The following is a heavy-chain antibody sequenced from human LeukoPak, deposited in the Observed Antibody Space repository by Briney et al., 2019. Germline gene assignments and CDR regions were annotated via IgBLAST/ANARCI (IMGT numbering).Heavy chain of an antibody. D-gene: IGHD3-9*01. V-gene: IGHV1-69*05. CDR1: GGTFSSYA. J-gene: IGHJ4*02. Sequence: SVKVSCKASGGTFSSYAISWVRQAPGQGLEWMGGIIPIFGTANYAQKFQGRVTMTRDTSTSTVYMELSSLRSEDTAVYYCARGAHSYDILTPADYWGQGTLVTVSS. CDR2: IIPIFGTA. CDR3: ARGAHSYDILTPADY.